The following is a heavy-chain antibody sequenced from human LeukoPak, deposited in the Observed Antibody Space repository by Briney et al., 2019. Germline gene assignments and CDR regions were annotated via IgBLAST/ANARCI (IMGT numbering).Heavy chain of an antibody. CDR1: GGSFSGYY. V-gene: IGHV4-34*01. CDR2: INHSGST. D-gene: IGHD3-10*01. J-gene: IGHJ4*02. Sequence: SETLSLTCAVYGGSFSGYYWSWIRQPPGKGLEWIGEINHSGSTNYNPSLKSRVTISVDTSKNQFSLKLSSVTAADTAVYYCARGLGLYGSGSYYVLGYWGQGTLVTFSS. CDR3: ARGLGLYGSGSYYVLGY.